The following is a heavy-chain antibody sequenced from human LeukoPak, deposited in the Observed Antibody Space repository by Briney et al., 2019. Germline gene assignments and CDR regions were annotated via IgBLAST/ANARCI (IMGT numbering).Heavy chain of an antibody. V-gene: IGHV3-23*01. J-gene: IGHJ4*02. CDR2: ITSGGTA. Sequence: GGSLRLSCAASGFTFSNSAMNWVRQAPGRGLEWVSAITSGGTALYPDSVKGRFTISRDNSKNTLYLQMDSLRAEDTAVYYCARDKAHAAADCWGQGTLVTVSS. CDR3: ARDKAHAAADC. D-gene: IGHD6-13*01. CDR1: GFTFSNSA.